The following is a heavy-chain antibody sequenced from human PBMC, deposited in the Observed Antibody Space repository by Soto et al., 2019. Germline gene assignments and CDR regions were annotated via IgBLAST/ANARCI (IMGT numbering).Heavy chain of an antibody. CDR2: ISAKNGNT. D-gene: IGHD2-2*01. CDR1: GYTFVSHG. CDR3: ARVTSSIVVVPDYGMDV. V-gene: IGHV1-18*04. J-gene: IGHJ6*02. Sequence: ASVKVSCKASGYTFVSHGINWVRQAPGQGLEWMGWISAKNGNTKFAQKFQGRVTLTTDTSTSTAYMELRSLRSDDTATYYCARVTSSIVVVPDYGMDVRGQGTTVTVSS.